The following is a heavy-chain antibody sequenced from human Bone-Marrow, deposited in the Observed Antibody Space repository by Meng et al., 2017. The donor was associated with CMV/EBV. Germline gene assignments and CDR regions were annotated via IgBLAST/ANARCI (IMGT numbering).Heavy chain of an antibody. Sequence: ASVKVSCKASGYSFTAYYMHWVRQAPGQGLEWLGWINGHSGDTYYAQKFQGRFSLTRDTSISTAYMELTRLTSDDTAFYYRARRGGYEYSLFDLWGQGTQVTVSS. D-gene: IGHD5-12*01. CDR3: ARRGGYEYSLFDL. CDR2: INGHSGDT. J-gene: IGHJ5*02. CDR1: GYSFTAYY. V-gene: IGHV1-2*02.